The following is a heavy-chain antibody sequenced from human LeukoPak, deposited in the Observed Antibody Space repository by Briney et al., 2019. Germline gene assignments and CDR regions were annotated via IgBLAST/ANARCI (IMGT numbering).Heavy chain of an antibody. CDR3: AREYYGSGVGDYYYGMDV. CDR2: ISYSGNT. J-gene: IGHJ6*02. CDR1: GGSISGYY. D-gene: IGHD3-10*01. Sequence: PSETLSLTCTVSGGSISGYYWTWIRQLPGTGLEWIGYISYSGNTYYNPSLKSRVSISVDTSKTQFSLNLSSVTAADTALYYCAREYYGSGVGDYYYGMDVWGQGTTVTVSS. V-gene: IGHV4-59*12.